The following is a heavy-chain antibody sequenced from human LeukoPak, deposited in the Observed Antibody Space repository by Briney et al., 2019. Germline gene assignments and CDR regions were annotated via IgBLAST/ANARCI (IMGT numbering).Heavy chain of an antibody. V-gene: IGHV6-1*01. CDR2: TYYRSKWYT. D-gene: IGHD7-27*01. J-gene: IGHJ4*02. Sequence: SQTLSLTCVISGDSVSNYSAAWEWIRQSPSRGLEWLGRTYYRSKWYTDYALSVKSRITVSPDTSKNQFSLQLNSVTPEDTAVYYCARSLRGTYLGALDYRGQGTLVTASS. CDR3: ARSLRGTYLGALDY. CDR1: GDSVSNYSAA.